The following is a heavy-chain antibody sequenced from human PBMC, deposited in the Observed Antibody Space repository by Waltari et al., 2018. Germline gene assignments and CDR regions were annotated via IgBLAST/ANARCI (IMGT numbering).Heavy chain of an antibody. V-gene: IGHV3-33*03. Sequence: YADFVTGRFTISRDNSKNTVYLQMKSLRVDDTAVFYCATSDICDLHSDHWGQGTRVTVSA. CDR3: ATSDICDLHSDH. D-gene: IGHD1-26*01. J-gene: IGHJ4*02.